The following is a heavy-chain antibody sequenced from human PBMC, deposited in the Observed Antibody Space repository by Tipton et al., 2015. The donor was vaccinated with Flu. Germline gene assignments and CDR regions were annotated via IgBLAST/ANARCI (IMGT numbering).Heavy chain of an antibody. Sequence: TLSLTCSVSGGSISSYYWSWIRQPPGKGLEWIGYVFYTGSTDYNPSLKSRVTISVETSKNQFSLELISVTAADTAVYCCAGSQGGYYGSESYDTWGQGMLVTVSS. J-gene: IGHJ5*02. CDR3: AGSQGGYYGSESYDT. CDR1: GGSISSYY. CDR2: VFYTGST. V-gene: IGHV4-59*01. D-gene: IGHD3-10*01.